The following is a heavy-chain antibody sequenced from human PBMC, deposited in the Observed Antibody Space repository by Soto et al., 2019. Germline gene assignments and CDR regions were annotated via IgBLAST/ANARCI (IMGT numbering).Heavy chain of an antibody. CDR3: AREGNDYYYYYGMDV. D-gene: IGHD4-4*01. CDR1: GFTFSSYE. V-gene: IGHV3-48*03. Sequence: PGGSLRLSCAASGFTFSSYEMNWVRQAPGKGLEWVSYISSSGSTIYYADSVKGRFTISRDNAKNSLYLQMNSLRAEDTAVYYCAREGNDYYYYYGMDVWGQGTTVTVSS. J-gene: IGHJ6*02. CDR2: ISSSGSTI.